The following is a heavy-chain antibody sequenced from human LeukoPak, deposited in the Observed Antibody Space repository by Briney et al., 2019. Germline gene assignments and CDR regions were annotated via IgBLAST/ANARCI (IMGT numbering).Heavy chain of an antibody. CDR2: ISWNSGSI. V-gene: IGHV3-9*01. D-gene: IGHD6-13*01. Sequence: GGSLRLSCAASGFTFDDYAMHWVRQAPGKGLEWVSGISWNSGSIRYADSVMGRFTISRDNAKNSLYLQMNSLRAEDTALYYCAKGYGSSWFHWFDPWGQGTLVTVSS. CDR1: GFTFDDYA. CDR3: AKGYGSSWFHWFDP. J-gene: IGHJ5*02.